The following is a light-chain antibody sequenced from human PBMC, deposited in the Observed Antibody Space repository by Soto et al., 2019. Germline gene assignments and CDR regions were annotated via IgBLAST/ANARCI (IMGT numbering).Light chain of an antibody. CDR3: QQYNNWLT. J-gene: IGKJ4*01. Sequence: EIVMTQSPATLSVSPGERGTLSCRASQSVNNNLAWYQQKPGQAHRLLIYGASTRATGIPDRFSGSGSGTEFTLTISSLQSEDFAVYYCQQYNNWLTFGGGTKVEIK. V-gene: IGKV3-15*01. CDR1: QSVNNN. CDR2: GAS.